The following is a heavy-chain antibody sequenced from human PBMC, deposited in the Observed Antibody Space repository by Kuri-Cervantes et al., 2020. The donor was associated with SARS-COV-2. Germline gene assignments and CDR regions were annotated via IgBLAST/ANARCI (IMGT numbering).Heavy chain of an antibody. CDR3: ARAAGPAARTSWFDP. CDR1: GGSVSSGSHY. J-gene: IGHJ5*02. CDR2: IYTSGST. D-gene: IGHD2-2*01. V-gene: IGHV4-61*02. Sequence: SCIVSGGSVSSGSHYWSWIRQPAGKGLEWIGRIYTSGSTNYNPSLKSRVTISVDTSKNQLTLKLSSVTAADTAVYYCARAAGPAARTSWFDPWGQGTLVTVSS.